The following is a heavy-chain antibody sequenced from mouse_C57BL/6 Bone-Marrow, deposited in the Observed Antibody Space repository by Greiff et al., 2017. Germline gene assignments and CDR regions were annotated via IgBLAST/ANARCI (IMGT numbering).Heavy chain of an antibody. J-gene: IGHJ2*01. Sequence: VQLQQSGPELVKPGASVKISCKASGYTFTDYYMNWVKQSHGKSLEWIGDIIPNNGGTSYNQKFKGKATLTVDKSSSTAYMELRSLTSEDSAVYYCAGYGTGGATEVDDRGQGTTLTVSS. V-gene: IGHV1-26*01. CDR1: GYTFTDYY. CDR2: IIPNNGGT. D-gene: IGHD2-1*01. CDR3: AGYGTGGATEVDD.